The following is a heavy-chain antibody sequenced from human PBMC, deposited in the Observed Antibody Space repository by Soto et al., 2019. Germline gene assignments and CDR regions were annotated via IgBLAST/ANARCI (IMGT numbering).Heavy chain of an antibody. Sequence: ASVKVSCKASGYTFTSYAMHWVRQAPGQRLEWMGWINAGNGNTKYSQKFQGRVTITRDTSASTAYMELSSLRSEDTAVYYCARVSGSYYDKYYFDYWDQGTLVTVSS. CDR2: INAGNGNT. D-gene: IGHD1-26*01. V-gene: IGHV1-3*01. CDR3: ARVSGSYYDKYYFDY. J-gene: IGHJ4*02. CDR1: GYTFTSYA.